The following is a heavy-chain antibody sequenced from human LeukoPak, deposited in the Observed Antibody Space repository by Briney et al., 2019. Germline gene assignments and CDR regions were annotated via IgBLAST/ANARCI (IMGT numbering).Heavy chain of an antibody. CDR2: IIPIFGTA. V-gene: IGHV1-69*01. Sequence: GSSVKVSCKASGGTFSSYAISWVRQAPGQGLEWMGGIIPIFGTANYAQKFQGRVTITADESTSTAYMELSSLRSEDTAVYYCASSPYYDFWSGIPGYSDYWGQGTLVTVSS. D-gene: IGHD3-3*01. CDR3: ASSPYYDFWSGIPGYSDY. CDR1: GGTFSSYA. J-gene: IGHJ4*02.